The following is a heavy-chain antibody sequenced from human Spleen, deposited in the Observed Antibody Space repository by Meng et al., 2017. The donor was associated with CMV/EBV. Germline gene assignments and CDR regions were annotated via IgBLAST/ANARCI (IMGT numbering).Heavy chain of an antibody. CDR2: IYYSGST. J-gene: IGHJ5*02. V-gene: IGHV4-39*07. CDR3: ARDVEGGGEEGGYDS. Sequence: QPQLQVSGPGLVKPSETLSLTCTVSGGSISSSSYYWGWIRQPPGKGLEWIGSIYYSGSTYYNPSLKSRVTISVDTSKNQFSLKLSSVTAADTAVYYCARDVEGGGEEGGYDSWGQGTLVTVSS. CDR1: GGSISSSSYY. D-gene: IGHD5-12*01.